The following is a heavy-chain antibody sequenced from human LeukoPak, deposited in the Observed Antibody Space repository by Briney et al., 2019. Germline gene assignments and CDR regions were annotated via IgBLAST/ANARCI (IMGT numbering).Heavy chain of an antibody. CDR3: ARRGYCSSTSCYPNDYYYYGMDV. J-gene: IGHJ6*02. CDR2: IYPGDSDT. V-gene: IGHV5-51*01. Sequence: HGESLKISCKGSGYSFTSYWIGWVRQMPGKGLEWMGIIYPGDSDTRYSPSFQGQVTISADKSISTAYLQWSSPKASDTAMYYCARRGYCSSTSCYPNDYYYYGMDVWGQGTTVTVSS. D-gene: IGHD2-2*01. CDR1: GYSFTSYW.